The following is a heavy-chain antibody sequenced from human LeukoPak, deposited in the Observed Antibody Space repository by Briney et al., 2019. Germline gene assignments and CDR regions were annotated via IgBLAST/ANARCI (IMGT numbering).Heavy chain of an antibody. Sequence: ASVKVSCKASGYTFTGYYMHWVRQAPGQGLEWMGWISAYNGNTNYAQKLQGRVTMTTDTSTSTAYMELRSLRSDDTAVYYCARDPPDYYGSGSSHLTDYWGQGTLVTVSS. D-gene: IGHD3-10*01. CDR2: ISAYNGNT. J-gene: IGHJ4*02. CDR3: ARDPPDYYGSGSSHLTDY. CDR1: GYTFTGYY. V-gene: IGHV1-18*04.